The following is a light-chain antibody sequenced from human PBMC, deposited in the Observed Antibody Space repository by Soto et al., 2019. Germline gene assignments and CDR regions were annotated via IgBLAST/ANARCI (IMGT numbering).Light chain of an antibody. CDR3: QQSFT. CDR1: QSISSW. V-gene: IGKV1-5*03. CDR2: KAS. Sequence: DIQMTQSPSTLSASVGDRVTITCRASQSISSWLAWYQQKPGKAHKLLIYKASTLESGVPSRFSGSGSGTEFTLTISSLQPDDFATYYCQQSFTFGPGTKVDIK. J-gene: IGKJ3*01.